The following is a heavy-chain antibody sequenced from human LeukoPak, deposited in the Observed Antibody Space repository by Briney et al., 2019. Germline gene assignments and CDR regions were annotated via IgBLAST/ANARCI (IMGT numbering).Heavy chain of an antibody. Sequence: GGSLRLSCAASGFTFSSYEMNWVRQAPGKGLEWVSYISSSGSTIYYADSVKGRFTISRDNAKNTLYLQMNSLRAEDTAVYYCARGVSMVRGVIFAFDIWGQGTMVTVSS. CDR1: GFTFSSYE. J-gene: IGHJ3*02. D-gene: IGHD3-10*01. CDR2: ISSSGSTI. CDR3: ARGVSMVRGVIFAFDI. V-gene: IGHV3-48*03.